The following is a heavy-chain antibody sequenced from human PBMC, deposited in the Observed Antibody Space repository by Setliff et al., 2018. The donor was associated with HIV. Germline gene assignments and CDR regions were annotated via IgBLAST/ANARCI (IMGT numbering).Heavy chain of an antibody. J-gene: IGHJ1*01. CDR1: GLTFNRYW. CDR3: AKDRRGGTLVIACED. Sequence: GGSLRLSCVASGLTFNRYWMSWVRQVPGKGLEWVSNTKYDGSESYYVDSVKGRFIASTDNAKNSLFLQMNSLTHEDRGIYFCAKDRRGGTLVIACEDWGQGTPVVVSS. CDR2: TKYDGSES. D-gene: IGHD1-1*01. V-gene: IGHV3-7*01.